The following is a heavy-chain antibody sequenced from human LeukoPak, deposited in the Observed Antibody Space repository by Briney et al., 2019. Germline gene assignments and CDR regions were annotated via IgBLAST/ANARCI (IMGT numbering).Heavy chain of an antibody. D-gene: IGHD6-13*01. CDR1: GFTFSSYS. Sequence: GGSLRLSCAASGFTFSSYSMNWVRQAPGKGLEWVSSISSSSGYIYYSGSVRGRFTISRDNAKNSLYLQMNSLRAEDTAVYYCGRGGKVEQLVLARWGQGSLVTVSS. CDR2: ISSSSGYI. CDR3: GRGGKVEQLVLAR. V-gene: IGHV3-21*01. J-gene: IGHJ4*02.